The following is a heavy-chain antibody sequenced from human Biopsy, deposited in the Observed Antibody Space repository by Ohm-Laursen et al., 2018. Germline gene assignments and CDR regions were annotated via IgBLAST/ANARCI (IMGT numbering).Heavy chain of an antibody. J-gene: IGHJ4*02. D-gene: IGHD6-19*01. CDR3: ARGMRSSGWPYFDS. CDR2: IYDRGST. Sequence: GTLSLTCTVSGDSVSSGSFYWTWSRRPQGQGLEYIGNIYDRGSTANYNPSLESRVTMSVDMPKNQFSLKLSSVTAADTAIYYCARGMRSSGWPYFDSWGQGTLVTVSS. CDR1: GDSVSSGSFY. V-gene: IGHV4-61*01.